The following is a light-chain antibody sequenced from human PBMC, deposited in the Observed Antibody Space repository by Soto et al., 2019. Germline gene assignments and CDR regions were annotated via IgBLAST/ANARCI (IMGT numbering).Light chain of an antibody. CDR1: SSNIGSNT. Sequence: QSVLTQPPSASGTPGQRVTISCSGSSSNIGSNTVNWYQQLPGTAPKLLIYSNNQRPSGVPDRYSGSKSGTSASLAISGLHYEYDADYYCSAWDASLNGYVFGTGTKVTVL. V-gene: IGLV1-44*01. CDR2: SNN. CDR3: SAWDASLNGYV. J-gene: IGLJ1*01.